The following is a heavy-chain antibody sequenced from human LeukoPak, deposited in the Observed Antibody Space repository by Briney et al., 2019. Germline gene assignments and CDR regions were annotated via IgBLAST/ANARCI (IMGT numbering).Heavy chain of an antibody. V-gene: IGHV3-30*19. J-gene: IGHJ4*02. Sequence: GGSLRLSCAASGFTFSSYGMHWVRQAPGKGLEWVAVISYDGSNKYYADSVKGRFTISRDNSKNTLYLQMNSLRAEDTAVYYCARDRTDGDYDFNYWGQGTLVTVSS. CDR2: ISYDGSNK. CDR1: GFTFSSYG. CDR3: ARDRTDGDYDFNY. D-gene: IGHD4-17*01.